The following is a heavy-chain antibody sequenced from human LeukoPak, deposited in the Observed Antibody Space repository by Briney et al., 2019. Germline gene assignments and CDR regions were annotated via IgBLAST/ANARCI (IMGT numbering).Heavy chain of an antibody. CDR3: ARGLEPAAPAPPLSGFAP. Sequence: ASVKVSCKASGYTFTSYYMHWVRQAPGQGLEWMGIINPSGGSTSYAQKFQGRVTRTRDTSTSTVYMELSSLRSDDTAVYYCARGLEPAAPAPPLSGFAPGGQGPLATVSS. D-gene: IGHD2-2*01. CDR1: GYTFTSYY. V-gene: IGHV1-46*01. CDR2: INPSGGST. J-gene: IGHJ5*02.